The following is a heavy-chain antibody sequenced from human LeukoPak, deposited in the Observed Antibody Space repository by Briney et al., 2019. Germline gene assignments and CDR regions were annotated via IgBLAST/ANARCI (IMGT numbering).Heavy chain of an antibody. D-gene: IGHD6-19*01. CDR1: GFTLSSYE. CDR3: TRNSGWYGLS. V-gene: IGHV3-23*01. CDR2: IDYDGGSG. Sequence: GGSLRLSCTVSGFTLSSYEMSWIRQAPGKGLEWVSSIDYDGGSGHYADSVKGRFTISRDNSNNTLFLHLNSLRGEDTAVYYCTRNSGWYGLSWGQGTLVTVSS. J-gene: IGHJ1*01.